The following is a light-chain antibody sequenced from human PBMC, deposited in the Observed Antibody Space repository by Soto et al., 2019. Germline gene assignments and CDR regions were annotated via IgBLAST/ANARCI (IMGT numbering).Light chain of an antibody. Sequence: DIQMTQSPSSLSASVGDRVTITCRASQRISNYLNWYQQKPGKAPNLLIFAASTLRSGVPSRFSGSGSGTDFTLTISSLQPENFATYYCQQSYSTPIAFVGGNRVDIK. CDR2: AAS. J-gene: IGKJ4*01. V-gene: IGKV1-39*01. CDR1: QRISNY. CDR3: QQSYSTPIA.